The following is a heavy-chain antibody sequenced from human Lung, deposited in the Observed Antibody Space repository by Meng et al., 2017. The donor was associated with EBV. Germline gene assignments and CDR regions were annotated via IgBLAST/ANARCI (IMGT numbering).Heavy chain of an antibody. CDR2: ISGSGGST. J-gene: IGHJ4*02. Sequence: EVQLVESXXGLVQXGGSLRLSCAASGFTFSSYAMSWVRQAPGKGLEWVSAISGSGGSTYYSDSVKGRFTISRDNSKNTLYLQMNSLRAEDTAVYYCAIKGAKNYFDHWGQGTRVTVSS. CDR1: GFTFSSYA. V-gene: IGHV3-23*04. D-gene: IGHD3-16*01. CDR3: AIKGAKNYFDH.